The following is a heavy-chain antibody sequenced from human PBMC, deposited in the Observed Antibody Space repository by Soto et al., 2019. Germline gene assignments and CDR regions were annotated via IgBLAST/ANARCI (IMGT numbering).Heavy chain of an antibody. D-gene: IGHD3-16*01. Sequence: ASVKVSSKASGYTFTDYYMHSLRQAPGQGLEWMGRINPSGGYTSYAQKFQGRVTMTRDTSTSTVYMELSSLRSEDTAVYYCARWYYERSSKWYGPWGQGTLVTVSS. J-gene: IGHJ5*02. CDR3: ARWYYERSSKWYGP. CDR2: INPSGGYT. V-gene: IGHV1-46*03. CDR1: GYTFTDYY.